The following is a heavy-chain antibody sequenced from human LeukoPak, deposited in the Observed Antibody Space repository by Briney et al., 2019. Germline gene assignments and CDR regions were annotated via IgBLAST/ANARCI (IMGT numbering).Heavy chain of an antibody. CDR3: ARDSTYGSGSYYSPPSMDV. CDR1: GFTFSSYE. J-gene: IGHJ6*04. V-gene: IGHV3-48*03. Sequence: GGSLRLSCAASGFTFSSYEMNWVRQAPGKGLEWVSYISSSGSTIYYADSVKGRFTISRDNAKNSLYLQMNSLRAEDTAVYYCARDSTYGSGSYYSPPSMDVWGKGTTVTVSS. D-gene: IGHD3-10*01. CDR2: ISSSGSTI.